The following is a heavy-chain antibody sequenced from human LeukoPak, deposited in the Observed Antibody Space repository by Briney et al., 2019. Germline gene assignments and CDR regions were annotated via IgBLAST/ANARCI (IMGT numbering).Heavy chain of an antibody. D-gene: IGHD2-2*01. J-gene: IGHJ4*02. CDR3: ARHSPDIVVVPAAISFFDY. V-gene: IGHV4-34*01. Sequence: PSETLSLTCAVYGGSFSGYYWSWIRQPPGKGLEWIGEINHSGSTNYNPSLKSRVTISVDTSKNQFSLKLSSVTAADTAVYYCARHSPDIVVVPAAISFFDYWGQGTLVTVSS. CDR2: INHSGST. CDR1: GGSFSGYY.